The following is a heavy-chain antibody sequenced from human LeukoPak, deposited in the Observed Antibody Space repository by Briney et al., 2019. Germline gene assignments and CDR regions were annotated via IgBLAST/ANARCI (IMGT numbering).Heavy chain of an antibody. CDR1: GGSISSSSYY. Sequence: SETLSLTCTVSGGSISSSSYYWGWIRQPPGKGLEWIGSIYYSGSTYYNPSLKSRVTISVDTSKNQFSLKLSSVTAADTAVYYCAGGGRSGWVDAFDIWGQGTMVTVSS. D-gene: IGHD6-19*01. J-gene: IGHJ3*02. V-gene: IGHV4-39*07. CDR2: IYYSGST. CDR3: AGGGRSGWVDAFDI.